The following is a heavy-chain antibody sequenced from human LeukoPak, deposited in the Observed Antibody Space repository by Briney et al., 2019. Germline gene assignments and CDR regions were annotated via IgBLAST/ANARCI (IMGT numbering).Heavy chain of an antibody. D-gene: IGHD6-19*01. V-gene: IGHV1-2*02. Sequence: ASVKLSCKASGYTFTGYYIQWVRQAPGQGLEWMGWINPNSGGTNYAQKFQGRVTMTRDTSISTAYMELSGLTSDDTAVYYCARHSSGDYWGEGTLVTVSS. CDR2: INPNSGGT. J-gene: IGHJ4*02. CDR3: ARHSSGDY. CDR1: GYTFTGYY.